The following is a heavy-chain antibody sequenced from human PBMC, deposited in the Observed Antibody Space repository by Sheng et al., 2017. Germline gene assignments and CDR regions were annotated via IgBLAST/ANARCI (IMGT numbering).Heavy chain of an antibody. D-gene: IGHD3-22*01. CDR3: ANSQYYSDSSGLGD. J-gene: IGHJ4*02. CDR1: GFTFSSYG. V-gene: IGHV3-30*18. CDR2: ISSDGSDK. Sequence: VQLVESGGGVVQPGRSLRLSCAASGFTFSSYGMHWVRQAPGKGLEWVAVISSDGSDKYYTDSVKGRFTISRDNSKNTLYLQMNGLRAEDTAVYYCANSQYYSDSSGLGDWGQGTLVTVSS.